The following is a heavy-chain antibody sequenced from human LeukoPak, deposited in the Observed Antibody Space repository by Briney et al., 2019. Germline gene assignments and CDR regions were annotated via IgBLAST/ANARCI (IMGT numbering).Heavy chain of an antibody. J-gene: IGHJ5*02. CDR2: INPTGDST. V-gene: IGHV1-46*01. Sequence: ASVKVSCKASGYTFTSHYMHCVRQAPEKGLEWMGIINPTGDSTDYAQKFQGRVTMTRDTSTSTDYMELSSLTYEDTAVYYCARDVSSTSSWWFDPWGQGTLVIVSS. D-gene: IGHD2-2*01. CDR3: ARDVSSTSSWWFDP. CDR1: GYTFTSHY.